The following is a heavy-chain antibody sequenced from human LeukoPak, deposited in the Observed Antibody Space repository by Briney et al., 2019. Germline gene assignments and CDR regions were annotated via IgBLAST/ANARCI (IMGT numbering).Heavy chain of an antibody. CDR3: ARDESDSSSWRHLGMDV. J-gene: IGHJ6*02. D-gene: IGHD6-13*01. CDR1: GYTFTSYY. V-gene: IGHV1-46*01. Sequence: ASVKVSCKASGYTFTSYYMHWVRQAPGQGLEWMGIINPSGGSTSYAQKFQGRVTMTRDTSTSTVYMELSSLRSEDTAVYYCARDESDSSSWRHLGMDVWGQGTTVTVSS. CDR2: INPSGGST.